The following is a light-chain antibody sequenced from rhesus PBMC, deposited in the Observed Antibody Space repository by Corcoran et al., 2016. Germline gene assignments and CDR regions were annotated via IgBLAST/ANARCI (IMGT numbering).Light chain of an antibody. CDR3: QHGYGTQFT. CDR2: KAS. J-gene: IGKJ3*01. Sequence: DIQMTQSPSSLSASVGDRVTITCRASQGISSYLNWYQQKPGKAPKLLIYKASTLQSGVPSRFSGSGSGTAYTFTISSLQPEDVATYYCQHGYGTQFTFGPGTKLDIK. V-gene: IGKV1-74*01. CDR1: QGISSY.